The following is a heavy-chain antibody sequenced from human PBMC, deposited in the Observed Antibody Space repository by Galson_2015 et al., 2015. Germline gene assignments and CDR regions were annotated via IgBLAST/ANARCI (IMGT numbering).Heavy chain of an antibody. V-gene: IGHV3-23*01. J-gene: IGHJ4*02. D-gene: IGHD2-2*01. Sequence: SLRLSCAASGFTFSSYAMSWVRQAPGKGLEWVSAISGSGGSTYYADSVKGRFTISRDNSKNTLYLQMNSLRAEDTAVYYCASFNLNCSSTSCYPYFDYWGQGTLVTVSS. CDR1: GFTFSSYA. CDR3: ASFNLNCSSTSCYPYFDY. CDR2: ISGSGGST.